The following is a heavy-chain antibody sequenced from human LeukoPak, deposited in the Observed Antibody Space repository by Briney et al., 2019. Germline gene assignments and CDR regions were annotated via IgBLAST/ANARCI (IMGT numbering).Heavy chain of an antibody. Sequence: SETLSLTCAVYGGSFSGYYWSWIRQPPGKGLEWIGEINHNGSTNYNPSLKSRVTISVDTSKNQFSLKLSSVTAADTAVYYCARGRIAVATCDYWGQGTLVTVSS. D-gene: IGHD6-19*01. J-gene: IGHJ4*02. CDR1: GGSFSGYY. CDR2: INHNGST. CDR3: ARGRIAVATCDY. V-gene: IGHV4-34*01.